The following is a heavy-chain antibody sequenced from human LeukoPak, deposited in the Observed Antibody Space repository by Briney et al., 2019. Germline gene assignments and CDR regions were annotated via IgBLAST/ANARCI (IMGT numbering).Heavy chain of an antibody. V-gene: IGHV3-23*01. J-gene: IGHJ4*02. CDR1: GFTFSSYA. D-gene: IGHD3-22*01. CDR3: AKDPRASSAYYYDRLGY. CDR2: TSGSGGST. Sequence: GGSLRLSCAASGFTFSSYAMGWVRQAAGKGLDWVSTTSGSGGSTYYADSVKGRFTISRDNSKNTLYLQMNSLRAEDRAIYYCAKDPRASSAYYYDRLGYWGQGTLVTVSS.